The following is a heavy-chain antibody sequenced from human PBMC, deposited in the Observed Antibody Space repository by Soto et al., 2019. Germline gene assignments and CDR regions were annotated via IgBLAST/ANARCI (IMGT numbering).Heavy chain of an antibody. CDR1: GFSFSRNA. CDR3: AKLGYCTGGTCYLDYYYGVDV. J-gene: IGHJ6*02. CDR2: ISSGGNT. D-gene: IGHD2-15*01. Sequence: QLLESGGGLAQPGGSLRLSCEASGFSFSRNAMSWVRQAPGKGLEWVSSISSGGNTYYADSVKGRFTISRDNSKNTQSLQMTSLGAEDTAVYYCAKLGYCTGGTCYLDYYYGVDVWGQGTTVTVS. V-gene: IGHV3-23*01.